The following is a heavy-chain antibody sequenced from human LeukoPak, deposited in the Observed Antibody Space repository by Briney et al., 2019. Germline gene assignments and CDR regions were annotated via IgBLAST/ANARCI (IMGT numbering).Heavy chain of an antibody. Sequence: SQTLSLTCAISGDSVSSNSASWSWIRQSPSRGLEWLGRAYYRSKWSNDYAGSVRSRITIKSDTTKNQFSLLLNSVAPEDTVIYYCARGRGDLAARAFDIWGQGTMVTVSS. CDR2: AYYRSKWSN. J-gene: IGHJ3*02. V-gene: IGHV6-1*01. CDR1: GDSVSSNSAS. CDR3: ARGRGDLAARAFDI. D-gene: IGHD6-6*01.